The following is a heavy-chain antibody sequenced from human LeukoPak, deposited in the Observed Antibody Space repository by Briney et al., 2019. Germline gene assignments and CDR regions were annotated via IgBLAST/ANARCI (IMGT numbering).Heavy chain of an antibody. V-gene: IGHV3-23*01. D-gene: IGHD3-22*01. CDR2: ISGSGGST. Sequence: GGSLRLSCAASGFTFSSYAMSWVRQAPGKGLEWVSAISGSGGSTYYADSVKGRFTISRDNSKNTLYLQMNSLRAEATAVYYCTRPYYYDSSGYYNDYWGQGTLVTVSS. CDR3: TRPYYYDSSGYYNDY. J-gene: IGHJ4*02. CDR1: GFTFSSYA.